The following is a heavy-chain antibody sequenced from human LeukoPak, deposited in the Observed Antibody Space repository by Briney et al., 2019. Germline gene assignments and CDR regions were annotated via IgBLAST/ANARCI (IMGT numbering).Heavy chain of an antibody. J-gene: IGHJ5*02. CDR3: ARAQYCSGGSCYSGTLGS. CDR1: GFTVSGNY. Sequence: PGGPLRLSCAASGFTVSGNYMSWVRQAPGKGLEPASVIYSGADTYYADSVKGRFTISRHSSQNTVYLQMNSLRAEDTAVYYCARAQYCSGGSCYSGTLGSWGQGTLVTVSS. V-gene: IGHV3-53*04. CDR2: IYSGADT. D-gene: IGHD2-15*01.